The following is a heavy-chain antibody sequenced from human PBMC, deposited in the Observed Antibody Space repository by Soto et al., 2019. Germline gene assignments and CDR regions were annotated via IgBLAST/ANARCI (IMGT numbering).Heavy chain of an antibody. Sequence: SVKVSCKASGGTFSSYAISWVRQAPGQGLEWMGGIIPIFGTANYAQKFQGRGTITADESTSTAYMELSSLRAEDTAGYYCSFGPLVTEQYFDYWGKGTLVTVS. CDR3: SFGPLVTEQYFDY. CDR2: IIPIFGTA. D-gene: IGHD5-18*01. V-gene: IGHV1-69*13. CDR1: GGTFSSYA. J-gene: IGHJ4*02.